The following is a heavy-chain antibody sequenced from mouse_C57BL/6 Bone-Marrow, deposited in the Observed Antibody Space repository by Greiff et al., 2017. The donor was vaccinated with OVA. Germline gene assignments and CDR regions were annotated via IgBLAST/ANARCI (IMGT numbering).Heavy chain of an antibody. V-gene: IGHV5-12*01. J-gene: IGHJ1*03. CDR2: ISTGGGCP. D-gene: IGHD1-1*01. CDR3: ARHPFCYGSSFDV. CDR1: GFTFSDYY. Sequence: EVQLQESGGGLVQPGGSLKLSCAASGFTFSDYYMSWVRQTPEKRLEWVASISTGGGCPYYPDTVKGRFPISRDNAKNTRYLQKSRMKSEDTAMDDFARHPFCYGSSFDVWGTGTTVTVSS.